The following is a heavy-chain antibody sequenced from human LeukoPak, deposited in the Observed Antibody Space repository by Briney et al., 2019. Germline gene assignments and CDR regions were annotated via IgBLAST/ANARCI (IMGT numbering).Heavy chain of an antibody. J-gene: IGHJ4*02. CDR1: GFTFSIYS. CDR3: ARDRWGTAMVTALDY. CDR2: ISSSSSYI. V-gene: IGHV3-21*04. Sequence: GGSLRLSCAASGFTFSIYSMNWVRQAPGKGLEWVSSISSSSSYIYYADSVKGRFTISRDNAKNSLYLQMNSLRAEDTAVYYCARDRWGTAMVTALDYWGQGTLVTVSS. D-gene: IGHD5-18*01.